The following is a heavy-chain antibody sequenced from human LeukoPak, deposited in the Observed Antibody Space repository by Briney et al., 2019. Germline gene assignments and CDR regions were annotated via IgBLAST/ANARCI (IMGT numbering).Heavy chain of an antibody. V-gene: IGHV1-2*02. J-gene: IGHJ4*02. Sequence: ASVKVSCKASGYSFTGYYMHWVRQAPGQGLEWMGWINPNSGGTKYAQKFKGRVTMTRDTSISTAYMELSRLRSDDTAVYYCARGLYSGSYYRFGYWGQGTLVTVSS. CDR3: ARGLYSGSYYRFGY. D-gene: IGHD1-26*01. CDR1: GYSFTGYY. CDR2: INPNSGGT.